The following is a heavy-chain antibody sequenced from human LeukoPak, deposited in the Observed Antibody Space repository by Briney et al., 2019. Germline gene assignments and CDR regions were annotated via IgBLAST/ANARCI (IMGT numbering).Heavy chain of an antibody. J-gene: IGHJ6*02. D-gene: IGHD5-18*01. V-gene: IGHV1-69*04. CDR2: IIPILGIA. Sequence: ASVKVSCKASGGTFSSYAISWVRQAPGQGLEWMGRIIPILGIANYAQKFQGRVTITADKSTSTAYMELSSLRSEDTAVYYCAGRGTASVYYYGMDVWGQGTTVTVSS. CDR1: GGTFSSYA. CDR3: AGRGTASVYYYGMDV.